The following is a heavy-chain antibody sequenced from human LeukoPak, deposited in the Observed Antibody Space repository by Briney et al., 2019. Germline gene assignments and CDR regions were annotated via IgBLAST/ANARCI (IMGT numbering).Heavy chain of an antibody. J-gene: IGHJ4*02. V-gene: IGHV3-21*01. CDR2: ISSSSTYI. CDR1: GFTFSSYT. CDR3: ARLYYYDGSASYYDRHFDS. D-gene: IGHD3-22*01. Sequence: GGSLRLSCAASGFTFSSYTMHWVRQAPGKGLEWVSSISSSSTYIYYADSVKGRFTISRDNAKNSLYLQMNSLRAEDTAVYYCARLYYYDGSASYYDRHFDSWGQGTLVTVSS.